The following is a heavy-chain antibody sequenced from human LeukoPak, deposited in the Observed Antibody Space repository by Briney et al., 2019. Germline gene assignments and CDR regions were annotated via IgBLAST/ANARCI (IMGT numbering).Heavy chain of an antibody. CDR2: IRSKANSYAT. J-gene: IGHJ4*02. D-gene: IGHD2-2*01. Sequence: GGSLKLSCAASGFTFSGSAMHWVRQASGKGLEWVGRIRSKANSYATAYAASVKGRFTISRDDSKNTAYLQMNRLETEDTAVYYCTRYHCSSTSCYPFGDYWGQGTLVTVSS. CDR3: TRYHCSSTSCYPFGDY. CDR1: GFTFSGSA. V-gene: IGHV3-73*01.